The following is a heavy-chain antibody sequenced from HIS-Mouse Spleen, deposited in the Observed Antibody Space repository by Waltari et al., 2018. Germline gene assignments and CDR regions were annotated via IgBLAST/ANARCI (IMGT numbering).Heavy chain of an antibody. CDR1: GFTFSSYG. CDR3: AKGGLMVYAIGDY. D-gene: IGHD2-8*01. J-gene: IGHJ4*02. Sequence: QVQLVESGGGVVQPGRSLRLSCASAGFTFSSYGLQWVRQAPGKGLEWVAVIWYDGSNKYYADSVKGRFTISRDNSKNTLYLQMNSLRAEDTAVYYCAKGGLMVYAIGDYWGQGTLVTVSS. V-gene: IGHV3-33*06. CDR2: IWYDGSNK.